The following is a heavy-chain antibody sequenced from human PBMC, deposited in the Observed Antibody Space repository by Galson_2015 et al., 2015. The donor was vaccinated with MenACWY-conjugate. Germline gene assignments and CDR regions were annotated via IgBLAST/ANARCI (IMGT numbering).Heavy chain of an antibody. V-gene: IGHV4-39*02. CDR1: GGSISSSGYY. D-gene: IGHD3-3*01. CDR3: ARVLDYDFWSGYSDY. CDR2: IYYSGST. J-gene: IGHJ4*02. Sequence: ATLSLTCSVSGGSISSSGYYWGWIRQTPGKGLEWIGTIYYSGSTYSNPSLKSRVTISVDTSKNQFSLKLRPVTAADTAVYYCARVLDYDFWSGYSDYWGQGTLVTVSS.